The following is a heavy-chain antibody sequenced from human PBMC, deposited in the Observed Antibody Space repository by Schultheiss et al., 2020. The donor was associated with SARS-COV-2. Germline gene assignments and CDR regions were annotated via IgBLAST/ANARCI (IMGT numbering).Heavy chain of an antibody. D-gene: IGHD2-8*02. CDR2: ISYDGSNK. CDR3: ARASGGASPYYYYGMDV. Sequence: GGSLRLSCAASGFTFSSYAMHWVRQAPGKGLEWVAVISYDGSNKYYADSVKGRFTISRDNSKNTLYLQMNSLRAEDTAVYYCARASGGASPYYYYGMDVWGQGTTVTVSS. J-gene: IGHJ6*02. CDR1: GFTFSSYA. V-gene: IGHV3-30-3*01.